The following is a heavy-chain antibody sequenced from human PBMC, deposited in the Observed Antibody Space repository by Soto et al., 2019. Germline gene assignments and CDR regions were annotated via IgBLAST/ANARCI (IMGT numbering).Heavy chain of an antibody. CDR2: IIPIFGTA. Sequence: QVQLVQSGAEVKKPGSSVKVSCKASGGTFSSYAISWVRQAPGQGLEWMGGIIPIFGTANYAQKFQGRVTITPDESTSTAYMELSSLRSEDTAVYYCARDRKYYDFWSGYLILYYYYYGMDVWGQGTTVTVSS. CDR3: ARDRKYYDFWSGYLILYYYYYGMDV. D-gene: IGHD3-3*01. J-gene: IGHJ6*02. V-gene: IGHV1-69*01. CDR1: GGTFSSYA.